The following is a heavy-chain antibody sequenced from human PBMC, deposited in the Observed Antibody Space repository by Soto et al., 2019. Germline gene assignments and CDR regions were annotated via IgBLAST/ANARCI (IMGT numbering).Heavy chain of an antibody. Sequence: ASVKVSCKASGYTFTSYGISWVRQAPGQGLEWMGWISAYNGNTNYAQKLQGRVTMTTDTSTSTAYMELRSLRADDTAVYYCARTWVTMVRGPDYYYYYMDVWGKGTTVTVSS. CDR1: GYTFTSYG. CDR3: ARTWVTMVRGPDYYYYYMDV. V-gene: IGHV1-18*01. D-gene: IGHD3-10*01. CDR2: ISAYNGNT. J-gene: IGHJ6*03.